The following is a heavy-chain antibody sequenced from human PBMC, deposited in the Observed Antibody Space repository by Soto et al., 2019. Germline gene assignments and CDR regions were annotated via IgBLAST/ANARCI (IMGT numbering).Heavy chain of an antibody. CDR1: GNTFSNYY. D-gene: IGHD2-21*02. J-gene: IGHJ4*02. V-gene: IGHV1-46*03. Sequence: QVQLVQSGAEVKKPGASVKVSCKASGNTFSNYYIHWVRQAPGQGLEWMGTINPSGGHTTYAQKFLGRVTMTRDTSTSTLYMELTSLRSEDTAVYYCARGGHVVVVTAAFDCWGQGTLVTVSS. CDR2: INPSGGHT. CDR3: ARGGHVVVVTAAFDC.